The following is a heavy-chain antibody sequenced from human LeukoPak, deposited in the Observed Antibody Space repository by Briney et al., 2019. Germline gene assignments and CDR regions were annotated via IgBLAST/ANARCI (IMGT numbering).Heavy chain of an antibody. J-gene: IGHJ4*02. CDR3: ARQGYSGHSQGAADY. V-gene: IGHV1-18*01. CDR2: ISAYNGNT. D-gene: IGHD4-23*01. CDR1: GYTFSIYG. Sequence: ASVRVSFKASGYTFSIYGFSWVRQAPGQGLEWMGWISAYNGNTNYAQKFQGRVTMTTDTSTSTAHMELRSLRPDDTAVYYCARQGYSGHSQGAADYWGQGTLVTVSS.